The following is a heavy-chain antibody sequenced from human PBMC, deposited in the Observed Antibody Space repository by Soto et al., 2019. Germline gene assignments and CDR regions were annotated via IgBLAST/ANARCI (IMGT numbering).Heavy chain of an antibody. Sequence: SETLSLTCAVSGGSISRGVYSWSWIRQPPGKGLAWIGYIYHSGSTYYNPSLKSRVTISVDKSKNQFSLKLSSVTAADTAVYYCARGATPILLWSNWFDPWGQGTLVTV. CDR3: ARGATPILLWSNWFDP. J-gene: IGHJ5*02. V-gene: IGHV4-30-2*01. CDR2: IYHSGST. CDR1: GGSISRGVYS. D-gene: IGHD3-10*01.